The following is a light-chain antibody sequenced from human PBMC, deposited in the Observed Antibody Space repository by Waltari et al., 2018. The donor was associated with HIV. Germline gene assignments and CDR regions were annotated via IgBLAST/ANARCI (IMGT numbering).Light chain of an antibody. J-gene: IGLJ1*01. Sequence: QSALTQPRSVSGSPGQSVTISCTGSSGDVGGYNYVSWYHQYPDRAPKLVIYDVSKWPSGVPDRFSGSKSGNTASLTISGLQAEDEADYYCCSYAGSYTYVFGTGTKVTVL. CDR3: CSYAGSYTYV. CDR1: SGDVGGYNY. CDR2: DVS. V-gene: IGLV2-11*01.